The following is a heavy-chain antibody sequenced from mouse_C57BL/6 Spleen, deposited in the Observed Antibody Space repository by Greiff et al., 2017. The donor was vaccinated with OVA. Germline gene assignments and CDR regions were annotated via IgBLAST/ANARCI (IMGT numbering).Heavy chain of an antibody. J-gene: IGHJ2*01. V-gene: IGHV1-50*01. CDR2: IDPSDSYT. Sequence: QVQLQQPGAELVKPGASVKLSCKASGYTFTSYWMQWVKQRPGQGLEWIGEIDPSDSYTNYNQKFKGKATLTVDPSSSTAYMQLSSLTSEDSAVYYCARRRDYFDYWGQGTTLTVSS. CDR1: GYTFTSYW. CDR3: ARRRDYFDY.